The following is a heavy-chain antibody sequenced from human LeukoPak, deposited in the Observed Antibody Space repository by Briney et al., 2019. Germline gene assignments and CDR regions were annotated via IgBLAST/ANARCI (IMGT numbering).Heavy chain of an antibody. D-gene: IGHD3-9*01. J-gene: IGHJ5*02. CDR1: RGSISSSSYY. V-gene: IGHV4-39*01. CDR2: IFYSGSS. Sequence: SETLSLTCTVSRGSISSSSYYWGWIRQSPGKGLEWIGSIFYSGSSYYNRSLKSRVAIFVDTSNNQFSLRLSSVTAPDTAVYYCARTILTGYSSWFDPWGQGTLVTVSS. CDR3: ARTILTGYSSWFDP.